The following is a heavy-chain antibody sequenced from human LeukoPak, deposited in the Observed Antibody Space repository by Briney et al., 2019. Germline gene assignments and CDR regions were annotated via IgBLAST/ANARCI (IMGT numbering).Heavy chain of an antibody. CDR3: ARGRTVVTPSPRRYGIDV. D-gene: IGHD4-23*01. Sequence: SETLSLTCAVYGGSFSGYYWSWIRQPPGKGLEWIGEINHSGSTNYNPSLKSRVTISVDTSKNQFSLKLSSVTAADTAVYYCARGRTVVTPSPRRYGIDVWGQGTTVTVSS. CDR1: GGSFSGYY. V-gene: IGHV4-34*01. J-gene: IGHJ6*02. CDR2: INHSGST.